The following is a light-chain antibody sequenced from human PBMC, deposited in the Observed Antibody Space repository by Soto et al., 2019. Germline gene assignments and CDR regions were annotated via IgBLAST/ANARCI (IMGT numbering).Light chain of an antibody. J-gene: IGKJ1*01. CDR2: KTS. Sequence: DIQMTQSPSTLSASVGDRVTITCRASQSISSWLAWYQQKPGKAPKVLIYKTSSLESGVPSRFSGSASGTEFTITISSLQPDDFATYYCQQYNTYPWTFGQGTKVEIK. V-gene: IGKV1-5*03. CDR1: QSISSW. CDR3: QQYNTYPWT.